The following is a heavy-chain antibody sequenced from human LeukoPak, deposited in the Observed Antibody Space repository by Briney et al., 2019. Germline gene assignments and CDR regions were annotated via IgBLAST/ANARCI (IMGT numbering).Heavy chain of an antibody. CDR1: GGSISSSSYY. D-gene: IGHD6-13*01. V-gene: IGHV4-39*07. Sequence: SETLSLTCTVSGGSISSSSYYWGWIRQPPGKGLEWIGSIYYSGSTYYNPSLKSRVTISVDTSKNQFSLKLSSVPAADTAVYYCARAYSSSWYGGVGGFDYWGQGTLVTVSS. CDR2: IYYSGST. CDR3: ARAYSSSWYGGVGGFDY. J-gene: IGHJ4*02.